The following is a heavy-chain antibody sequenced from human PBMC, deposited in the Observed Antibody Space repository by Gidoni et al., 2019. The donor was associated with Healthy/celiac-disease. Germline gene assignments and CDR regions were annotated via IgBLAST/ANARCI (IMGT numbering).Heavy chain of an antibody. V-gene: IGHV3-15*01. CDR3: TTGWYYYYGMDV. D-gene: IGHD6-13*01. J-gene: IGHJ6*02. Sequence: GRFTISRDDSKNTLYLQMNSLKTEDTAVYYCTTGWYYYYGMDVWGQGTTVTVSS.